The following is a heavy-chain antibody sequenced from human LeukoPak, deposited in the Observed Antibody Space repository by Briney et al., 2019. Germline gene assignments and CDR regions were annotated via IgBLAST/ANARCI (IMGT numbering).Heavy chain of an antibody. J-gene: IGHJ4*02. CDR3: ASSPSSSWLGDY. CDR2: ISAYNGNT. V-gene: IGHV1-18*01. Sequence: ASVKVSCKASGYTFTSYGISWVRQAPGQGLERMGWISAYNGNTNYAQKLQGRVTMTTDTSTSTAYMELRSLRSDDTAVYYCASSPSSSWLGDYWGQGTLVTVSS. CDR1: GYTFTSYG. D-gene: IGHD6-13*01.